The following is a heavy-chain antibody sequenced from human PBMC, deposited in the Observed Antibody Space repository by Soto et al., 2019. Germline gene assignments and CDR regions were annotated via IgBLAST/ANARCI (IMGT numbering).Heavy chain of an antibody. CDR2: ISFSGDTI. V-gene: IGHV3-11*01. Sequence: QVQLVESGGGLVKPGDSLRLSCVASGFTFSNYYMGWIRQAPGKGLEWISYISFSGDTISYADSVKGRFTISRDNAKNSLYLQMNSLRADDTAVYYCAREDGHPGYYYGMDVWGQGTTVTVSS. CDR3: AREDGHPGYYYGMDV. J-gene: IGHJ6*02. CDR1: GFTFSNYY.